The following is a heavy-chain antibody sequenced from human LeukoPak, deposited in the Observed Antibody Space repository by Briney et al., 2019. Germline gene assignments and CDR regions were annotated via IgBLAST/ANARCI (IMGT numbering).Heavy chain of an antibody. Sequence: GESLKISCKGSGYRFSSYWIAWVRQMPGKGLEWMGIIYPGDSDTRYSPPFQGQVTISADKSISAAYLQWSSLKASDTAMYYCARNIAVAGTDWFDPWGQGTLVTVSS. J-gene: IGHJ5*02. CDR3: ARNIAVAGTDWFDP. V-gene: IGHV5-51*01. CDR2: IYPGDSDT. D-gene: IGHD6-19*01. CDR1: GYRFSSYW.